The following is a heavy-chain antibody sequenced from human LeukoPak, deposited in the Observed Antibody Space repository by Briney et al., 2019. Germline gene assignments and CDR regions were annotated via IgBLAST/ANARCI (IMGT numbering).Heavy chain of an antibody. V-gene: IGHV1-69*13. Sequence: GASVKVSCKASGGTFSSYAISWVRQAPGQGLEWMGGIIPIFGTANYAQKFQGRVTITADESTSTAYMELSSLRSEDTAVYYCARSLQDIVVVPAASHYYYYGMDVWGQGTTVTVSS. CDR1: GGTFSSYA. CDR3: ARSLQDIVVVPAASHYYYYGMDV. CDR2: IIPIFGTA. D-gene: IGHD2-2*01. J-gene: IGHJ6*02.